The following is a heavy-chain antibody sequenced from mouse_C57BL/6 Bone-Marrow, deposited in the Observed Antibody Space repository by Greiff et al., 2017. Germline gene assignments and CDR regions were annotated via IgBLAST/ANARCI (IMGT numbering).Heavy chain of an antibody. D-gene: IGHD2-4*01. V-gene: IGHV1-69*01. J-gene: IGHJ2*01. CDR2: IDPSDSYT. CDR1: GYTFTSYW. Sequence: VQLQQPGAELVMPGASVKLSCKASGYTFTSYWMHWVKQRPGQGLEWIGEIDPSDSYTNYNQKFKGKSTLTVGKSSSTAYMQLSSLTSEDSAVYYCARDYYDYIDYWGQGTTLTVSS. CDR3: ARDYYDYIDY.